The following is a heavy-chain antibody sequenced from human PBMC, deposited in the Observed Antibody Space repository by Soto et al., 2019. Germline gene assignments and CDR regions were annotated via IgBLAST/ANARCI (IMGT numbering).Heavy chain of an antibody. V-gene: IGHV4-59*01. CDR2: IYYSETT. CDR3: ARDCRSTTCYRGNYYYHGMDV. D-gene: IGHD2-2*01. CDR1: GGSISSYY. Sequence: QVQLQESGPGLVKPSETLSLTCTVSGGSISSYYWSWIRQPPGKGLEWIGYIYYSETTNYNPSLKIRVTISVDTSKNQLSLKLSSVTAADTAVYYCARDCRSTTCYRGNYYYHGMDVWGQGTTVTVSS. J-gene: IGHJ6*02.